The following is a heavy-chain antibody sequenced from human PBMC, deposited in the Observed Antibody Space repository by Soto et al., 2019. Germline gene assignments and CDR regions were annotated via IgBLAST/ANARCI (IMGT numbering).Heavy chain of an antibody. J-gene: IGHJ4*02. V-gene: IGHV3-73*02. Sequence: DVQLVESGGGLVQPGGSLKLSCATSGFSFSGTAMHWVRHTSGKGLEWVGRIRTKPNNYATTYAASVTGRFTISRDDAKNAVYRKMNRQKSEDTAVYYCTGPESPCGSPEAFASWGQGARVTV. D-gene: IGHD2-21*01. CDR3: TGPESPCGSPEAFAS. CDR1: GFSFSGTA. CDR2: IRTKPNNYAT.